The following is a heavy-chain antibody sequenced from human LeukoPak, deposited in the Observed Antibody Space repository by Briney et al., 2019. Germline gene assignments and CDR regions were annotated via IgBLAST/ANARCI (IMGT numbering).Heavy chain of an antibody. Sequence: PGGSLRLSCAASGFTFSSYGMHWVRQAPGKGLEWVAVISYDGGDKYYVESVKGRFTISRDSAKNTLYLQMNSLRGEDTAVYYCAKGVQSWYHYYGMDVWGQGSTVIVSS. D-gene: IGHD5-18*01. CDR3: AKGVQSWYHYYGMDV. J-gene: IGHJ6*02. CDR2: ISYDGGDK. V-gene: IGHV3-30*18. CDR1: GFTFSSYG.